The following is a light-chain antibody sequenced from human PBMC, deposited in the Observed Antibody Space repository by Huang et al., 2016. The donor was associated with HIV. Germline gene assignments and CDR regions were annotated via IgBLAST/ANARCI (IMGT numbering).Light chain of an antibody. CDR3: QHPGT. V-gene: IGKV4-1*01. CDR1: QSVLYSSNNKNY. CDR2: WAT. J-gene: IGKJ2*02. Sequence: DIVMTQSPDSLAVSMGERATINCKSSQSVLYSSNNKNYLAWYQQKPGQPPKLLIYWATNRETGVPDRFSGSGSGTDFTLTISSLQAEDVAVDYCQHPGTFGQGTKLEIK.